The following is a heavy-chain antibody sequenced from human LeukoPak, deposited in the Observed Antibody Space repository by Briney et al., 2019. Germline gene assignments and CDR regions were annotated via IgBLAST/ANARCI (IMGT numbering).Heavy chain of an antibody. CDR2: ISGSGGST. CDR3: AKVGGSSWYGDAFDI. D-gene: IGHD6-13*01. Sequence: GRSLRLSCAASGFTFSSYAMSWVRQAPGKGLEWVSAISGSGGSTYYADSVKGRFTISRDNSKNTLYLQMNSLRAEDTAVYYCAKVGGSSWYGDAFDIWGQGTMVTVSS. V-gene: IGHV3-23*01. CDR1: GFTFSSYA. J-gene: IGHJ3*02.